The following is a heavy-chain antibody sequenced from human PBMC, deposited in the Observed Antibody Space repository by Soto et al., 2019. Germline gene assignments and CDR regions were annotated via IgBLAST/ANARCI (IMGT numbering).Heavy chain of an antibody. V-gene: IGHV3-7*01. Sequence: GGSLRLSCAASGFTFSSYWMSWVRQAPGKGLEWVANIKQDGSEKYYVDSVKGRFTISRDNAKNSLYLQMNSLRAEDTAVYYCARDICSGGSCPFYYFDYWGQGTLVTVSS. CDR3: ARDICSGGSCPFYYFDY. CDR1: GFTFSSYW. J-gene: IGHJ4*02. CDR2: IKQDGSEK. D-gene: IGHD2-15*01.